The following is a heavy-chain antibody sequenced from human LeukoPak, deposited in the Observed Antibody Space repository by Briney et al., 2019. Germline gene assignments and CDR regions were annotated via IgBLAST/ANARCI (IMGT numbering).Heavy chain of an antibody. Sequence: GGSLRLSCAASGFTFSSYSMNWVRQAPGKGLEWVSSISSSSSYIYYADSVKGRFTISRDNAKNSLYLQMNSLRAEDTAVYYCARDLVATIPLDYWGQGTLVTVSS. J-gene: IGHJ4*02. CDR2: ISSSSSYI. V-gene: IGHV3-21*01. CDR1: GFTFSSYS. CDR3: ARDLVATIPLDY. D-gene: IGHD5-12*01.